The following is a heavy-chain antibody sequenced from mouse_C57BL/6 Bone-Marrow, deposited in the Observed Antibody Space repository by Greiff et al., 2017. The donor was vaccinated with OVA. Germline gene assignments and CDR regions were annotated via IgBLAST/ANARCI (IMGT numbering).Heavy chain of an antibody. Sequence: EVHLVESGGDLVKPGGSLKLSCAASGFTFSSYGMSWVRQTPDKRLEWVATISSGGSYTYYPDSVKGRFTISRDNAKNTLYLQMSSLKSEDTAMYYCASLITTVVSYYFDYWGQGTTLTVSS. J-gene: IGHJ2*01. D-gene: IGHD1-1*01. V-gene: IGHV5-6*01. CDR2: ISSGGSYT. CDR3: ASLITTVVSYYFDY. CDR1: GFTFSSYG.